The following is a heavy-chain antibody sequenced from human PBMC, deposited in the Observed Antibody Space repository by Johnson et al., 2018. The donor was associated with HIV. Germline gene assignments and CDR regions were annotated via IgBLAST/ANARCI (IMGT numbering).Heavy chain of an antibody. CDR2: IKQDGSEK. D-gene: IGHD6-13*01. V-gene: IGHV3-7*04. Sequence: VQLVESGGGVVQPGRSLRLSCAASGFTFSSYWMSWVRQAPGKGLEWVANIKQDGSEKYYVDSVKGRFTISRDNAKNYLYLQMNSLRAEDTAVYYCARGGGSSWSDAFDIWGQGTMVTVSS. J-gene: IGHJ3*02. CDR3: ARGGGSSWSDAFDI. CDR1: GFTFSSYW.